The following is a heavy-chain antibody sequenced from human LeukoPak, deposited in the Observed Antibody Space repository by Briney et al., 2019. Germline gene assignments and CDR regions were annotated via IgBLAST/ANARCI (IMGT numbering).Heavy chain of an antibody. Sequence: GGSLRLSCAASGFTFSSYWMSWVRQAPGKGLEWVANIKEDGSDKNYVDSVRGRFTISRDKAKDSLYLQMNSLRAEDTAVYHYARTTAFDYWGQGTLVTVSS. CDR1: GFTFSSYW. CDR3: ARTTAFDY. D-gene: IGHD4-17*01. J-gene: IGHJ4*02. V-gene: IGHV3-7*02. CDR2: IKEDGSDK.